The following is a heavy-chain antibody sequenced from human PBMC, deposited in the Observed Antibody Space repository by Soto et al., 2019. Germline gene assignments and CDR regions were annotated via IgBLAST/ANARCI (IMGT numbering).Heavy chain of an antibody. CDR2: IVVGSGNT. Sequence: GAPVPVSCYASGFTFTSSAVQWVRQARGQRLEWIGWIVVGSGNTNYAQKFQERVTITSDMSTSTAYMELSSLRSEDPAVYYCAADGLYDDFWSGYYADYYGMDVWRQGTTVTVGS. CDR3: AADGLYDDFWSGYYADYYGMDV. V-gene: IGHV1-58*01. J-gene: IGHJ6*01. D-gene: IGHD3-3*01. CDR1: GFTFTSSA.